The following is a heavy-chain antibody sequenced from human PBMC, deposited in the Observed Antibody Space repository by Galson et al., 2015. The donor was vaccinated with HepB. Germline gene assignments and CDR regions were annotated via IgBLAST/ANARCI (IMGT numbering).Heavy chain of an antibody. CDR2: INPNSGGT. CDR3: ARAVGSSWYWIDY. D-gene: IGHD6-13*01. CDR1: GYTFTAYY. V-gene: IGHV1-2*06. Sequence: SVKVSCKASGYTFTAYYIHWVRQAPGQGLEWMGRINPNSGGTNYAQKFQGRVTMTRDTSISTAYMELSRLRSDDTAVYYCARAVGSSWYWIDYWGQGTLVTVSS. J-gene: IGHJ4*02.